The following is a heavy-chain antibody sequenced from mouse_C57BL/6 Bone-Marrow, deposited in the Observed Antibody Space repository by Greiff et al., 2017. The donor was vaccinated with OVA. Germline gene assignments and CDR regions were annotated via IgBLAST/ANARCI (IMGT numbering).Heavy chain of an antibody. Sequence: QVQLQQSGAELVRPGASVKLSCKASGYTFTDYYINWVKQRPGQGLEWIARIYPGSGNTYYNEKFKGKATLTAEKSSSPAYMQLSSLTSEDSAVYFCARQDDGSSSFAYWGQGTLVTVSA. CDR2: IYPGSGNT. CDR1: GYTFTDYY. CDR3: ARQDDGSSSFAY. V-gene: IGHV1-76*01. J-gene: IGHJ3*01. D-gene: IGHD1-1*01.